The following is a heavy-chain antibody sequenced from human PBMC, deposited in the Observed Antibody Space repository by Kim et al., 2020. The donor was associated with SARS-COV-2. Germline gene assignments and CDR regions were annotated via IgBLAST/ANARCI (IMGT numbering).Heavy chain of an antibody. CDR3: ARGSSWHRTFDY. CDR2: T. J-gene: IGHJ4*02. D-gene: IGHD6-13*01. V-gene: IGHV1-18*01. Sequence: TNFAQKLQGRVTMTKDTSTSTAYMDLRSLRSDDTAVYYCARGSSWHRTFDYWGQGTLVTVSS.